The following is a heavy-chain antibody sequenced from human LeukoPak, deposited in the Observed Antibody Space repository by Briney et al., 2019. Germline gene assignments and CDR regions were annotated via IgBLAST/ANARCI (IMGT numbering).Heavy chain of an antibody. V-gene: IGHV3-23*01. J-gene: IGHJ2*01. CDR1: GFTFSTYA. CDR3: AKPAGYCSGGTCYSAWYFDL. Sequence: PGGSLRLSCAASGFTFSTYAMTWVRQAPGKGLEWISAISGSGGSTYYADSVKGRFTISRDNSKNTLYLQMNSLRAEDTAVYYCAKPAGYCSGGTCYSAWYFDLWGRGTLVTVSS. D-gene: IGHD2-15*01. CDR2: ISGSGGST.